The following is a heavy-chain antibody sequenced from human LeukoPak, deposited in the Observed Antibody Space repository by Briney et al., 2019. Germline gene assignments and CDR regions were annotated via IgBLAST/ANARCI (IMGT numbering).Heavy chain of an antibody. CDR3: ARDRIQLWLRYYYYYMDA. CDR1: GGTFSSYA. Sequence: GASVKVSCKASGGTFSSYAISWVRQAPGQGLEWMGRIIPIFGTANYAQKFQGRVTITTDESTSTAYMELSSLRSEDTAVYYCARDRIQLWLRYYYYYMDAWGKGTTVTVSS. D-gene: IGHD5-18*01. J-gene: IGHJ6*03. V-gene: IGHV1-69*05. CDR2: IIPIFGTA.